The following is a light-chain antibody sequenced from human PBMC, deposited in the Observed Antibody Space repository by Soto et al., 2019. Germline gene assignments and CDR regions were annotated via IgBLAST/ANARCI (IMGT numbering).Light chain of an antibody. J-gene: IGKJ4*01. V-gene: IGKV1-9*01. CDR3: QQFSSYLLT. CDR2: AAS. Sequence: DIQLTQSPSFLSASVGDRVTITCRASQGISSYLAWYQQKPGEAPKLLIYAASTLHFGVPSRFSGSESGTEFTLTISSLQPEDFATYYCQQFSSYLLTFGGGTKVE. CDR1: QGISSY.